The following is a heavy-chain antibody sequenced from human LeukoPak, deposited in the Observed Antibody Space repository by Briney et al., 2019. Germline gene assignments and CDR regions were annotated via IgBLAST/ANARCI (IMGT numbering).Heavy chain of an antibody. J-gene: IGHJ5*02. CDR2: VAPSGST. CDR1: GISITSSY. Sequence: SETLSLTCSVSGISITSSYWSWIRLPAGKGLEWMGRVAPSGSTMYNPSLNSRITMSLDTSKSQFSLTLTSVTAAETAVYFCARDSNDFWSAFSGSWGQGTLVTVSS. CDR3: ARDSNDFWSAFSGS. V-gene: IGHV4-4*07. D-gene: IGHD3-3*01.